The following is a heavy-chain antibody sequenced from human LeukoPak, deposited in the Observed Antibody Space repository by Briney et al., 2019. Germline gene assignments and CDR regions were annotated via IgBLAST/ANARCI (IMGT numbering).Heavy chain of an antibody. CDR1: GGSMKNKNYF. CDR2: IHDSGST. V-gene: IGHV4-39*07. J-gene: IGHJ4*02. CDR3: ASAWRGLTGIDKRGYYFDS. D-gene: IGHD1-1*01. Sequence: SETLSLTCTVSGGSMKNKNYFWGWIRQAPGQGLEWIGSIHDSGSTYKNPSLKSRLTISIVTSKNQSSLKLNSVTAADTALYYCASAWRGLTGIDKRGYYFDSWGQGSLVTVFS.